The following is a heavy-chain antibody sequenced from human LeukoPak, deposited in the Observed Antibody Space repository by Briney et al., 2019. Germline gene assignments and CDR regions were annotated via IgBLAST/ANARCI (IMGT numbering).Heavy chain of an antibody. CDR2: IWYDGSNK. J-gene: IGHJ4*02. CDR3: ARDERDYFDY. CDR1: GFTFSSYG. V-gene: IGHV3-33*01. Sequence: PGGSLRLSCAASGFTFSSYGMHWVRQAPGKGLEWVAGIWYDGSNKYYADSVKGRFTISRDNSKNTLYLQMNSLRAEDTAVYYCARDERDYFDYWGQGTLVTVSS.